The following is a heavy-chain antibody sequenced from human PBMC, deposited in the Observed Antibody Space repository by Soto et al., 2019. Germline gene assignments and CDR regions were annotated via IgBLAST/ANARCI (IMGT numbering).Heavy chain of an antibody. CDR1: GFIFTDYY. CDR2: ISSSSGHT. V-gene: IGHV3-11*05. D-gene: IGHD2-2*01. Sequence: QVQLVESGGGLVKPGGSLRLSCVASGFIFTDYYMSWIRQAPGKGLEWVSYISSSSGHTKYADSVKGRFTISRDNAKNSLYLQMNSPRVEDTAVYYCVRGRYADSYWGQGTLFTVSS. CDR3: VRGRYADSY. J-gene: IGHJ4*02.